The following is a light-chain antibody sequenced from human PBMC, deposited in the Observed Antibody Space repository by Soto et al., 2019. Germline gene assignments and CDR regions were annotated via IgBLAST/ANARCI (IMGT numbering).Light chain of an antibody. V-gene: IGLV2-14*01. CDR3: NSYTSKSTGV. J-gene: IGLJ1*01. CDR1: SSDVGGYNY. CDR2: EVS. Sequence: QSVLTQPASVSGSPGQSITIXCTGTSSDVGGYNYVSWYQQHPGKAPKLIIYEVSNRPSGVSNRFSGSKSGNTASLTISGLQAEDEADYYCNSYTSKSTGVFGTGTKLTVL.